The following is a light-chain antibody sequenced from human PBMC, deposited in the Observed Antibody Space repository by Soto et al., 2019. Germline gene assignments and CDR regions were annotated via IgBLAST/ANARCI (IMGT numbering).Light chain of an antibody. CDR3: QQFAISTT. CDR1: HNIERW. Sequence: DIQMTQSPSSLSASVGDRVAITCRASHNIERWMAWYQQKPGKAPSLLIFDASTLHSGVPSRFSGSGSGTDFTLTISSLQPDDFATYYCQQFAISTTFGQGTKVDIK. V-gene: IGKV1-5*01. CDR2: DAS. J-gene: IGKJ1*01.